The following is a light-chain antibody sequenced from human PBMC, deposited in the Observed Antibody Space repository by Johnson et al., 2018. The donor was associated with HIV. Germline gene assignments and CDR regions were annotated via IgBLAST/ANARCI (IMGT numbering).Light chain of an antibody. V-gene: IGLV1-51*02. CDR3: GTWDSSLSTGV. CDR1: SSNIGNNY. CDR2: ENN. J-gene: IGLJ1*01. Sequence: QSVLTQPPSVSAAPGQRVTISCSGSSSNIGNNYVSWYQQLPGTAPKLLIYENNKRPSGIPDRFSASKSGTSATLGITGLQTGDEADYFCGTWDSSLSTGVFGTGTYVTVL.